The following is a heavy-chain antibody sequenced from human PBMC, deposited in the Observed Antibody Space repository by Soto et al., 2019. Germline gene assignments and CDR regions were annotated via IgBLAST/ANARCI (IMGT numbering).Heavy chain of an antibody. CDR1: GYIFSSYW. V-gene: IGHV5-51*01. D-gene: IGHD3-10*01. CDR2: IYPHDSDT. CDR3: ARQYGAGQWNLFGP. J-gene: IGHJ5*02. Sequence: PGESLKISCKGSGYIFSSYWIGWVRQMPGRGLEWMGIIYPHDSDTRYSPSFQGQVTISADKSISTAYLQWSSLKASDSAMYYCARQYGAGQWNLFGPWGQGTLVSVSS.